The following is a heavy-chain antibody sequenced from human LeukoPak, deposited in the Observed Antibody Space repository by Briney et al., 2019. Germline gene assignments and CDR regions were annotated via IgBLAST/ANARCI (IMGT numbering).Heavy chain of an antibody. CDR1: GYTFTSYG. V-gene: IGHV1-18*01. CDR2: ISPYNSNT. Sequence: GASVKVSCKASGYTFTSYGISWVRQAPGQGLEWMGWISPYNSNTYYAQNLQGRVTMTTDTSTSTTYMELRSLRSDDTAVYYCARDKQTRITIFGVVSAGVGNNWFDPWGQGTLVTVSS. J-gene: IGHJ5*02. D-gene: IGHD3-3*01. CDR3: ARDKQTRITIFGVVSAGVGNNWFDP.